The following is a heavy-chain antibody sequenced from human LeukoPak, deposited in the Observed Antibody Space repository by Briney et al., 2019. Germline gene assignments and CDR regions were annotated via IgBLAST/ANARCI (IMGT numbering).Heavy chain of an antibody. CDR3: AREGTIAAPLEYYFDY. J-gene: IGHJ4*02. Sequence: GASVRVSCKASGGTFSSYAISWVRQAPGQGLEWMGGIIPIFGTANYAQKFQGRVTMTRDTSISTAYMELSRLRSDDTAVYYCAREGTIAAPLEYYFDYWGQGTLVTVSS. V-gene: IGHV1-69*05. CDR2: IIPIFGTA. D-gene: IGHD6-6*01. CDR1: GGTFSSYA.